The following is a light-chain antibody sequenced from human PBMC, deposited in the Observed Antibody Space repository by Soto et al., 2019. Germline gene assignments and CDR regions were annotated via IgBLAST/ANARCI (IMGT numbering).Light chain of an antibody. V-gene: IGKV1-5*03. CDR3: QQYDSYPLT. CDR1: QNINKY. J-gene: IGKJ4*01. Sequence: LSASVGDRVTITCRASQNINKYLAWYQQKPGKAPNLLIYKASILDSGVPSRFSGSGSGTEFTLTISSLQSDDFATYFCQQYDSYPLTFGGGTKVEIK. CDR2: KAS.